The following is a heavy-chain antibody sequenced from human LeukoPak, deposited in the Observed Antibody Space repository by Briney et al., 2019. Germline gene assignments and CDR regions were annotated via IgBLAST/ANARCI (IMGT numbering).Heavy chain of an antibody. D-gene: IGHD3-10*01. CDR1: GYAITRGGFS. V-gene: IGHV4-30-2*01. CDR2: IYDRGPA. CDR3: ARSRQASGLFNS. Sequence: SQTLSLTCTVSGYAITRGGFSWNWIRQPPGKGGEWMGCIYDRGPAYYNPSLKSRFTISVDRPKNQFFLNVTSLTAADTAVYYCARSRQASGLFNSWGQGTLVVVSS. J-gene: IGHJ5*01.